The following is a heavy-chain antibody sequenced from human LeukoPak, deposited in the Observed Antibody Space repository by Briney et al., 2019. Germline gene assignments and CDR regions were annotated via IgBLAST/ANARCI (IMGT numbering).Heavy chain of an antibody. CDR1: GGTFSSYA. CDR2: IIPIFGTA. CDR3: ARDSYYDSSGLSDY. Sequence: ASVKVSCKASGGTFSSYAISWVRQAPGQGLEWMGRIIPIFGTANYAQKFQGRVTITTDESTSTAYMELSSLRSEDTAVCYCARDSYYDSSGLSDYWGQGTLVTVSS. D-gene: IGHD3-22*01. J-gene: IGHJ4*02. V-gene: IGHV1-69*05.